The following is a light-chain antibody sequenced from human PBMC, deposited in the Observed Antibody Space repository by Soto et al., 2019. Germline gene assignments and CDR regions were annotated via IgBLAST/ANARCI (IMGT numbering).Light chain of an antibody. CDR2: GAS. J-gene: IGKJ1*01. V-gene: IGKV3-20*01. CDR1: QSVTSNY. CDR3: RQYNNWPT. Sequence: EIVLTQSPGTLSLSPGERATLSCRASQSVTSNYLAWYQQKPGQAPRLLIFGASSRATGIPDKFSGSGSGTDFTLTISRLEPEDFAVYYCRQYNNWPTFGQGTKVDIK.